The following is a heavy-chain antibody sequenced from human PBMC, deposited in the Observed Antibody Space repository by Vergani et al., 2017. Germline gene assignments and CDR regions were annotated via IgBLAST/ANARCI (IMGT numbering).Heavy chain of an antibody. D-gene: IGHD6-13*01. CDR2: ISGSGGSP. CDR3: AEMGIAAAGRMYYFDY. Sequence: EVQLLESGGGLVQPGGSLRLSCAASGFTFSSYAMSWVRQAPGKGLEWVSTISGSGGSPYYADSVKGRFTISRDNSKNTLYLQMNSLTAEDTAVYYCAEMGIAAAGRMYYFDYWGQGTLVTVSS. J-gene: IGHJ4*02. CDR1: GFTFSSYA. V-gene: IGHV3-23*01.